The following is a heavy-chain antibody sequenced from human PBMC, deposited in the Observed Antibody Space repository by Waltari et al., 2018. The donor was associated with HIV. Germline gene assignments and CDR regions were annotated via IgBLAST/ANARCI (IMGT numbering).Heavy chain of an antibody. J-gene: IGHJ6*02. CDR1: GGSISSSGYY. CDR2: IYYSGST. V-gene: IGHV4-39*01. D-gene: IGHD3-16*01. Sequence: QLQLQESGPGRVKPSETLSLTCTVSGGSISSSGYYWGWIRQPPGKGLGWIGSIYYSGSTSYHPSLKSRVTISVDTSKTQFSLKLSSVTAADTAVYYCARAWGYYGMDVWGPGTTVTVSS. CDR3: ARAWGYYGMDV.